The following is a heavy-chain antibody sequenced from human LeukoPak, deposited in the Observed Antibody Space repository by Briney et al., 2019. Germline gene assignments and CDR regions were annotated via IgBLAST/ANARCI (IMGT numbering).Heavy chain of an antibody. V-gene: IGHV1-2*02. D-gene: IGHD3-10*01. CDR1: GYTFTGYY. Sequence: ASVKVSCKASGYTFTGYYIHWVRQAPGQGLKWMGWINPNSGGTKFAQKFQGRVTMTRDTSISTAYMELSGLGSDDTAVYYCGSWDYGSGSYSPYYWGQGTLVTVSS. CDR2: INPNSGGT. J-gene: IGHJ4*02. CDR3: GSWDYGSGSYSPYY.